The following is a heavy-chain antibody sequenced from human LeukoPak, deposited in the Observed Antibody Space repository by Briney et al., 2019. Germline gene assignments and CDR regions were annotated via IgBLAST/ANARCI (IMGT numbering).Heavy chain of an antibody. CDR3: ARAEGPVAAATFDY. CDR1: GGSISSYY. CDR2: IYYSGST. Sequence: SETLSLTCTVSGGSISSYYWSWIRQPPGKGLEWIGYIYYSGSTNYNPSLKSRVTISVGTSKNQFSLKLSSVTAADTAVYYCARAEGPVAAATFDYWGQGTLVTVPS. D-gene: IGHD6-13*01. J-gene: IGHJ4*02. V-gene: IGHV4-59*01.